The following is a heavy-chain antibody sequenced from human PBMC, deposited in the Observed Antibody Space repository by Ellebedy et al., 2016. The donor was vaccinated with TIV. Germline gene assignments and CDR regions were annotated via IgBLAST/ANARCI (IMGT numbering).Heavy chain of an antibody. CDR1: GFTFSSYG. J-gene: IGHJ6*02. CDR2: IWYDGSNK. Sequence: GESLKISCAASGFTFSSYGMHWVRQAPGKGLEWVAVIWYDGSNKYYADSVKGRFTISRDNSKNTLYLQMNSLRAEDTAVYYCARDPIYCSGGNCYPPHYYGMDVWGQGTTVTVSS. CDR3: ARDPIYCSGGNCYPPHYYGMDV. V-gene: IGHV3-33*01. D-gene: IGHD2-15*01.